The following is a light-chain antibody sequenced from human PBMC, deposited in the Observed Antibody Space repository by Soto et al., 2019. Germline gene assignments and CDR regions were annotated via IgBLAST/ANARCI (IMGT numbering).Light chain of an antibody. CDR1: QSVSSN. V-gene: IGKV3-15*01. J-gene: IGKJ5*01. CDR3: QQYNNWPVVN. CDR2: GAS. Sequence: EIVMTQSPATLSVSPGERATLSCRASQSVSSNLAWYQQKPGQAPRLLIYGASTRATGIPARFSGSGSGTEFTLTISSLQSEDFAVDYCQQYNNWPVVNFGQGTRLEIK.